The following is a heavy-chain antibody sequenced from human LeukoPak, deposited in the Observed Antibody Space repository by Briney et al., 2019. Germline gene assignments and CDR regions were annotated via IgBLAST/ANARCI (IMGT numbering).Heavy chain of an antibody. D-gene: IGHD4-11*01. CDR1: GFTFSDYY. CDR2: ISSSGSTI. J-gene: IGHJ3*02. Sequence: GGSLIPSCAASGFTFSDYYMSWIRQAPGKGLEWVSYISSSGSTIYYADSVKGRFTISRDNAKNSLYLQMNSLRAEDTAVYYCARPTTQVAFDIWGQGTMVTVSS. CDR3: ARPTTQVAFDI. V-gene: IGHV3-11*01.